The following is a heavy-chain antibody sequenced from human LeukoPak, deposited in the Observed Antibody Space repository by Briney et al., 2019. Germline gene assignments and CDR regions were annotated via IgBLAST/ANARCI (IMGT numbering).Heavy chain of an antibody. CDR2: ISWDGGIT. J-gene: IGHJ4*02. CDR3: AKDSNTGGYSFGS. Sequence: GGSLRLSCAASGFTFHHYSMHWVRQPPGKGLDWVSLISWDGGITYYADSVRGRFTISRDNSKNSLSLEMNSLRTEDTALYYCAKDSNTGGYSFGSWGQGTLVTVSS. CDR1: GFTFHHYS. V-gene: IGHV3-43*01. D-gene: IGHD5-12*01.